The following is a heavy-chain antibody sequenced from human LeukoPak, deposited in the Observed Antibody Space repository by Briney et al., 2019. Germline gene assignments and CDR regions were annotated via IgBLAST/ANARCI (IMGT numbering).Heavy chain of an antibody. J-gene: IGHJ6*03. CDR2: MNPNSGNT. Sequence: ASVKFSCKASVYTFTIYDINWVRQATGQGLEWMGWMNPNSGNTGYAQKFQGRVTITRNTSTSTAYMELCSLRSEDTAVYHCGRAGVDYYYYYMDVWGKGTTVTVSS. D-gene: IGHD2-8*01. CDR3: GRAGVDYYYYYMDV. V-gene: IGHV1-8*03. CDR1: VYTFTIYD.